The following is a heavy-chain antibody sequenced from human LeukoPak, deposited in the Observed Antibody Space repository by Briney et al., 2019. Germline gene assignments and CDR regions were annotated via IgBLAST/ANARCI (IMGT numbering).Heavy chain of an antibody. Sequence: SVKVSFKASGYTFTSYGISLVRQPPGQGLEWMGWISAYNGNTNYAQKLHGRVTMTTDTSTSTAYMDLRSLRSDDTDVYYCASGTTTDYFYMDVWGKGTTVTVSS. J-gene: IGHJ6*03. CDR1: GYTFTSYG. D-gene: IGHD1-1*01. CDR3: ASGTTTDYFYMDV. CDR2: ISAYNGNT. V-gene: IGHV1-18*01.